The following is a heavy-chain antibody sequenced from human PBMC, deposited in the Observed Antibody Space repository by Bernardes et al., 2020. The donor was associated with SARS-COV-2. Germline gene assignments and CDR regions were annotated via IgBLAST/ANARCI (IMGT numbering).Heavy chain of an antibody. CDR2: ISAYNGNT. D-gene: IGHD3-3*01. J-gene: IGHJ4*02. Sequence: ASVKVSCKASGYTFTSYGISWVRQAPGQGLEWMGWISAYNGNTNYAQKLQGRVTMTTDTSTSTAYMELRSLRSDDTAVYYCARTYYDFWSGSFDYWGQGTLVTVSS. CDR3: ARTYYDFWSGSFDY. V-gene: IGHV1-18*01. CDR1: GYTFTSYG.